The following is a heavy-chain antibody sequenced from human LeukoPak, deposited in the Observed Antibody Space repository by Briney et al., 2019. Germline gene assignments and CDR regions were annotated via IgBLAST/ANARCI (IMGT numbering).Heavy chain of an antibody. CDR3: ATDSKWEQHRGDWYFDL. J-gene: IGHJ2*01. CDR2: FDPEDGET. Sequence: ASVSVSCKVYGYTLTELSMHWVRQAPGKGLEWMGGFDPEDGETIYAQKFQGRVTMTEDTSTDTAYMELSSLRSEDTAVYYCATDSKWEQHRGDWYFDLWGRGTLVTVSS. D-gene: IGHD1/OR15-1a*01. CDR1: GYTLTELS. V-gene: IGHV1-24*01.